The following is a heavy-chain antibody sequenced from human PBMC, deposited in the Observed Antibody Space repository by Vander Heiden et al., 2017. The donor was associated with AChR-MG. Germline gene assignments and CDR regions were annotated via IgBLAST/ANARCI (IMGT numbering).Heavy chain of an antibody. CDR2: ISGSGGST. Sequence: EVQLLESGGGLVQPGGSLRLSCAASGFTFSSYAMSWVRRAPGKGLEWVSAISGSGGSTDYADSVKGRFTISRDNSKNTLYLQMNSLRAEDTAVYYCAKVRDVGSGYDWFDYWGQGTLVTVSS. J-gene: IGHJ4*02. D-gene: IGHD5-12*01. CDR3: AKVRDVGSGYDWFDY. CDR1: GFTFSSYA. V-gene: IGHV3-23*01.